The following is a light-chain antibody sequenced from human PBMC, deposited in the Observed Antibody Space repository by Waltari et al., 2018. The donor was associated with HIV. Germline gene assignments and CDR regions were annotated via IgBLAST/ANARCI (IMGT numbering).Light chain of an antibody. CDR1: SSDIGGHNY. CDR3: CSYTSTTAFDV. J-gene: IGLJ1*01. Sequence: QSALTQPASVYGSPGQSVTISCTGTSSDIGGHNYVSWYQQPPGKAPKLIISEVSNLPSGVSDRFSGAKSGNTASLTISGLQAEDEADYYCCSYTSTTAFDVFGTGTRVSVL. CDR2: EVS. V-gene: IGLV2-14*01.